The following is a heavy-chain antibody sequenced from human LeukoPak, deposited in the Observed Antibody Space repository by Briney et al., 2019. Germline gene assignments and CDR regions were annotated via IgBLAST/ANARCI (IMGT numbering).Heavy chain of an antibody. CDR1: GGTFSSYA. D-gene: IGHD6-19*01. V-gene: IGHV1-69*13. J-gene: IGHJ4*02. CDR3: ARDRPYTGGWRGFDY. Sequence: SVKVSCKASGGTFSSYAISWVRQAPGQGLEWMGGIIPIFGTANYAQKFQGRVTITADESTSTAYMELSSLRSEDTAVYYCARDRPYTGGWRGFDYWGQGTLVTVSS. CDR2: IIPIFGTA.